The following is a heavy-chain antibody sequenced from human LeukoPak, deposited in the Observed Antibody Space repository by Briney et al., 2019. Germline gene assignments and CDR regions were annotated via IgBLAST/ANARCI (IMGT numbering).Heavy chain of an antibody. CDR2: IYYSAST. J-gene: IGHJ4*02. CDR3: ARDLLYYFDY. V-gene: IGHV4-59*01. Sequence: EWIGYIYYSASTNYNPSLKSRVTISVDTSKNQFSLKLSSVTAADTAVYYCARDLLYYFDYWGQGTLVTVSS.